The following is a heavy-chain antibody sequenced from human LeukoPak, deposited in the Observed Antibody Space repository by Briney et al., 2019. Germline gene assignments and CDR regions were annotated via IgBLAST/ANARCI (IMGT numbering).Heavy chain of an antibody. CDR3: ARASMAARPNAFDI. CDR2: IYYSGST. D-gene: IGHD6-6*01. CDR1: GGSVSSGSHY. J-gene: IGHJ3*02. V-gene: IGHV4-61*01. Sequence: SETLSLTCTVSGGSVSSGSHYWSWIRQPPGKGLEWIGYIYYSGSTNYNPSLKSRVTISVDTSKNQFSLKLSSVTAADTAEYYCARASMAARPNAFDIWGQGTMVTVSS.